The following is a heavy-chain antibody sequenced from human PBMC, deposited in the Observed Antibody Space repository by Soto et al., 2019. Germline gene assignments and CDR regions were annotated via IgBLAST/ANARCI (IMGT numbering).Heavy chain of an antibody. CDR2: ISAYNGNT. D-gene: IGHD3-3*01. Sequence: QVQLMQSGPEVKKPGASVKVSCRASSYSFTSYGISWVRQAPGQGLEWMGWISAYNGNTNIAQKWQARVTMTTDTSTSTAHMEVRSLRFDDTAMYYWARGPRTQNYDPMTAYYRYWGQGTLVTVSS. CDR3: ARGPRTQNYDPMTAYYRY. J-gene: IGHJ4*02. CDR1: SYSFTSYG. V-gene: IGHV1-18*01.